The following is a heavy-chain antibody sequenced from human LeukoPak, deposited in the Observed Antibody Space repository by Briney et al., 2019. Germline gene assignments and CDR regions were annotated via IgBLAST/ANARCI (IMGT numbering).Heavy chain of an antibody. D-gene: IGHD3-3*01. V-gene: IGHV3-23*01. CDR3: AKDGTADFWSGDFDY. Sequence: GGSLRLSCAASGFTFTSYWMTWVRQAPGKGLEWVSAISGSGGSTYYADSVKGRFTISRDNSKNTLYLQMNSLRAEDTAVYYCAKDGTADFWSGDFDYWGQGTLVTVSS. J-gene: IGHJ4*02. CDR2: ISGSGGST. CDR1: GFTFTSYW.